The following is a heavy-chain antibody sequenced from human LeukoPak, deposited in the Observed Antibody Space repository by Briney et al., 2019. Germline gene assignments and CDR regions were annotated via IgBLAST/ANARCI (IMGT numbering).Heavy chain of an antibody. D-gene: IGHD5-24*01. V-gene: IGHV4-34*01. CDR1: GGSFSGYC. Sequence: SETLSLTCAVYGGSFSGYCWSWIRQPPGKGLEWIGEINHSGSTNYNPSLKSRVTISVDTSKNQFSLKLSSVTAADTAVYYCARVGRRWLQLRCYFDYWGQGTLVTVSS. J-gene: IGHJ4*02. CDR3: ARVGRRWLQLRCYFDY. CDR2: INHSGST.